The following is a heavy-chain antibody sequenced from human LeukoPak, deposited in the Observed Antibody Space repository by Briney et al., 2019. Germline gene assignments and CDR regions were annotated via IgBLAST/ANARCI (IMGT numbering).Heavy chain of an antibody. CDR3: ARSTGSTMFIDY. CDR2: IYYSGNT. J-gene: IGHJ4*02. D-gene: IGHD3-10*02. V-gene: IGHV4-59*01. Sequence: SETLSLTCTVSGGSISPYYWSWIRQPPGKGLEWLGYIYYSGNTDYNPSLKRRVAISVDTSKNQFSLKLSSVTAADTAVYYCARSTGSTMFIDYWGQGTLVTVSS. CDR1: GGSISPYY.